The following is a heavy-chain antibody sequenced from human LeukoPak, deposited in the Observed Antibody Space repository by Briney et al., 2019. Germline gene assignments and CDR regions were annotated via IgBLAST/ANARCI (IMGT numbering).Heavy chain of an antibody. CDR3: AGSKDTAMVPGY. CDR2: ISSSSSYI. Sequence: GGSLRLSCAASGFTFSSYSMNWVRQAPGKGLEWASSISSSSSYIYYADSVKGRFTISRDNAKNSLYLQMNSLRAEDTAVYYCAGSKDTAMVPGYWGQGTLVTVSS. CDR1: GFTFSSYS. J-gene: IGHJ4*02. D-gene: IGHD5-18*01. V-gene: IGHV3-21*01.